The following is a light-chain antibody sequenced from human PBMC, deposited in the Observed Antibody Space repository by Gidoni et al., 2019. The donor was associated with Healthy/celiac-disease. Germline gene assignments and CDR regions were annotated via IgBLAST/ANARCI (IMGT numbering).Light chain of an antibody. V-gene: IGLV3-19*01. Sequence: SSELTQDPAVSVALGQTVRITCQGDSLRSYYASWYQQKPGQDPVLVIYGKNNRPSGIPDRFSGSSSGNTASLTITGAQAEDEADYYCNARDSSGNHLEGVFGGGTKLTVL. J-gene: IGLJ3*02. CDR2: GKN. CDR1: SLRSYY. CDR3: NARDSSGNHLEGV.